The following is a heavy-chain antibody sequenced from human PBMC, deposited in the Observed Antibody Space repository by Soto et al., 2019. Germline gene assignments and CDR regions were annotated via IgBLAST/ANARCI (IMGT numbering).Heavy chain of an antibody. V-gene: IGHV3-30*18. D-gene: IGHD3-10*01. CDR3: AKDTALVRGFIIELVV. J-gene: IGHJ6*02. CDR2: TSYDGDKE. Sequence: PGGSLRLSCAASGFTFSNYVMHWVRQAPGKGLEWVAVTSYDGDKEYYADSVKGRFTISRDNSKNTLYLQMNSLRVEDTAVYYCAKDTALVRGFIIELVVWGPGTTITV. CDR1: GFTFSNYV.